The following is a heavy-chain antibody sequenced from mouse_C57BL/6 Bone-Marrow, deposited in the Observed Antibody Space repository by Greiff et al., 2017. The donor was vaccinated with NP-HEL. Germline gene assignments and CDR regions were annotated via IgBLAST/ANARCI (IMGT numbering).Heavy chain of an antibody. J-gene: IGHJ2*01. V-gene: IGHV1-81*01. CDR2: ITPRSGNT. CDR3: ARGIVNYFDD. D-gene: IGHD2-5*01. Sequence: QVQLQQSGAELARPGASVKLSCKASGYTFTSYGISWVKQRTGQGLEWIGEITPRSGNTYYNEKFKGKATLTADKSSSTAYMELRSLTSEDSAVYFCARGIVNYFDDWGQGTTLTVSS. CDR1: GYTFTSYG.